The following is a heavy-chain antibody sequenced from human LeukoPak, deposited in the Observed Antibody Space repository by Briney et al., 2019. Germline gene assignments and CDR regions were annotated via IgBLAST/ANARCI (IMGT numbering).Heavy chain of an antibody. CDR2: INPNSGGT. J-gene: IGHJ4*02. Sequence: ASVKVSCKASGYTFTGYYMHWVRQAPGQGLEWMGWINPNSGGTNYAQKFQGRVTMTRDTSISTAYMELSRLRSDVTAVYYCARDVTDIVVVPAAIGEYRYYFDYWGQGTLVTVSS. V-gene: IGHV1-2*02. D-gene: IGHD2-2*02. CDR1: GYTFTGYY. CDR3: ARDVTDIVVVPAAIGEYRYYFDY.